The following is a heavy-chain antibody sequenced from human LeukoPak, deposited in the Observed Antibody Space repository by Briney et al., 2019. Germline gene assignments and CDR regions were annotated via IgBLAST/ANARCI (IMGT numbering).Heavy chain of an antibody. D-gene: IGHD1-14*01. CDR3: AKGQENLDF. J-gene: IGHJ4*02. CDR1: GFTFSSYG. Sequence: GGSLRLSCAASGFTFSSYGMQWVRQAPGKGLEWVAVVSYDGSNKYCADSVKGRFTISRDNSKNTLYLQMNSLRAEETAVYYCAKGQENLDFWGQGTLVTVSS. CDR2: VSYDGSNK. V-gene: IGHV3-30*18.